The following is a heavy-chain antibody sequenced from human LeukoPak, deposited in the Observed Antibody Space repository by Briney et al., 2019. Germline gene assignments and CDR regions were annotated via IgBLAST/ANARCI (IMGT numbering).Heavy chain of an antibody. CDR1: GYTFTGYY. Sequence: ASVKVSCKASGYTFTGYYMHWVRQAPGQGLEWMGWINPNSGGTNYAQKFQGRVTMTRDTSISTAYMELSRLRSDGTAVYYCARVRADCTNGVCYKALGVYYFDYWGQGTLVTVSS. CDR2: INPNSGGT. V-gene: IGHV1-2*02. CDR3: ARVRADCTNGVCYKALGVYYFDY. D-gene: IGHD2-8*01. J-gene: IGHJ4*02.